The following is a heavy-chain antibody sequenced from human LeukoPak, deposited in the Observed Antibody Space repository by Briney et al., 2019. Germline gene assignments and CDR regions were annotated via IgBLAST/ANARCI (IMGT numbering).Heavy chain of an antibody. J-gene: IGHJ1*01. CDR1: GFTFSSYA. Sequence: PGGSLRLSCAASGFTFSSYAMSWVRQAPGKGLEWISTISGSGGGTYYADSVKGRFTISRDNSKNTLSLQMNSLRAEDTAVYYCAKGLVGTEYFQHWGQGTLVTVSS. CDR3: AKGLVGTEYFQH. V-gene: IGHV3-23*01. D-gene: IGHD2-8*02. CDR2: ISGSGGGT.